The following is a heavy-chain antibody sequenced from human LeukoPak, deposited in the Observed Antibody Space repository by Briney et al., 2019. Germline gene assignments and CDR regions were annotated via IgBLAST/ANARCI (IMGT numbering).Heavy chain of an antibody. D-gene: IGHD2-8*01. Sequence: SDTLALTSTVSGGSVSSGSDYWSRIRQPPVKGLEWIGYIYYSGSTNYNPSLKSRVTISVDTSKNQFSLKLSSVTAADTAVYYCARALIDWFDPWGQGTLVTVSS. CDR1: GGSVSSGSDY. J-gene: IGHJ5*02. CDR3: ARALIDWFDP. V-gene: IGHV4-61*01. CDR2: IYYSGST.